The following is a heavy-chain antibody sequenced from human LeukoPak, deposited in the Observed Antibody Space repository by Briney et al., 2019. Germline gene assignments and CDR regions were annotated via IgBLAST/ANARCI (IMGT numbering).Heavy chain of an antibody. J-gene: IGHJ3*02. Sequence: GASVKVSCKASGYTFTSYDINWVRQATGQGLGWMGWMNPNSGNTGYAQKFQGRVTMTRNTSISTAYMELSSLRSEDTAVYYCAGLAAAGHDAFDIWGQGTMVTVSS. D-gene: IGHD6-13*01. CDR2: MNPNSGNT. CDR3: AGLAAAGHDAFDI. V-gene: IGHV1-8*01. CDR1: GYTFTSYD.